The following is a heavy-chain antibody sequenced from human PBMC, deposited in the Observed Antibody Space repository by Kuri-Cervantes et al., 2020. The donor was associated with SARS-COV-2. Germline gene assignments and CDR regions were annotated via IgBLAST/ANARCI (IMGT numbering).Heavy chain of an antibody. CDR2: MWYDGSNK. Sequence: GESLKISCAASGFTFSNYGMHWVRQAPGKGLEWVAVMWYDGSNKYYADSVKGRFTISRDNSKNTLYLQMNSLRAEDTAVYYCARAFGGSYFNWFAPWGQGTLVTVSS. CDR3: ARAFGGSYFNWFAP. J-gene: IGHJ5*02. CDR1: GFTFSNYG. D-gene: IGHD1-26*01. V-gene: IGHV3-30*19.